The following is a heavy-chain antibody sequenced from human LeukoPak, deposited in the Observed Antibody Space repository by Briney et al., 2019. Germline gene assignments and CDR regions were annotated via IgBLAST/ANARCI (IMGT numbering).Heavy chain of an antibody. V-gene: IGHV3-43*01. Sequence: GGSLRLYCAASGFTFDDYTMHWVRQAPGKGLEWVSLISWDGGSTYYADSVKGRFTISRDNSKNSLYLQMNSLRTEDTALYYCARAGYDFWSGYFFDYWGQGTLVTVSS. D-gene: IGHD3-3*01. CDR1: GFTFDDYT. CDR3: ARAGYDFWSGYFFDY. CDR2: ISWDGGST. J-gene: IGHJ4*02.